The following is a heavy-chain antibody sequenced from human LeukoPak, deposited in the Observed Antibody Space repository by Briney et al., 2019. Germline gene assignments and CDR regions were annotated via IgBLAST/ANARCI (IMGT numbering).Heavy chain of an antibody. CDR1: GFTFSNYW. CDR2: INTDGSGT. Sequence: GGSLRLSCAASGFTFSNYWMHWVRQAPGKGLVWVSRINTDGSGTIYADSVKGRFTISRDNAKNTLYLQMNSLRAEDAAVYYCANRPTVAVAGMGKAFDIWGQGTMVTVSS. V-gene: IGHV3-74*01. J-gene: IGHJ3*02. D-gene: IGHD6-19*01. CDR3: ANRPTVAVAGMGKAFDI.